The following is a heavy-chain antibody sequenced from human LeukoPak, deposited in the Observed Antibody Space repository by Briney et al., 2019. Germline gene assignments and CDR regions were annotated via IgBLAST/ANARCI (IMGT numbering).Heavy chain of an antibody. CDR1: GFTFSSYS. J-gene: IGHJ4*02. D-gene: IGHD3-22*01. Sequence: GGSLRLSCAASGFTFSSYSMNWVRQAPGKGLEWVSYISSSSSTIYYADSVRGRFTISRDKAKNSLYLQMNSLRDEDTAVYYCARGGCGRSGYYFCFCYWGQGTLGTVSS. CDR2: ISSSSSTI. CDR3: ARGGCGRSGYYFCFCY. V-gene: IGHV3-48*02.